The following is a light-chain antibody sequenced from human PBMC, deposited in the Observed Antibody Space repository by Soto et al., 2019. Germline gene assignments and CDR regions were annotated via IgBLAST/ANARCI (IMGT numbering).Light chain of an antibody. CDR2: DVS. J-gene: IGLJ2*01. CDR3: SSYTSSSTLVV. V-gene: IGLV2-14*01. CDR1: SSDVGGYNY. Sequence: QSVLTQPASVSGSPGQSITISCTGTSSDVGGYNYVSWYQQHPGNAPKLMIYDVSNRPSVVSNRFSGSKSGNTASLTISGLQAEDEADYYCSSYTSSSTLVVFGGGTKLTVL.